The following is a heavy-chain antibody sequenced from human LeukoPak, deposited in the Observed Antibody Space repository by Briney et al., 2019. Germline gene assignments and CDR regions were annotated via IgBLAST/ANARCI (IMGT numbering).Heavy chain of an antibody. CDR3: ARDRSAYYYDSSGYEFDY. D-gene: IGHD3-22*01. V-gene: IGHV3-7*01. Sequence: SGGSLRLSCAASGFRFSSNWMSWVRQAPGKGLEWVANINQDGTDKNYVGSVKGRFTISRDNAKNSLYLQMNSLRAEDTAVYYCARDRSAYYYDSSGYEFDYWGQGTLVTVSS. CDR2: INQDGTDK. CDR1: GFRFSSNW. J-gene: IGHJ4*02.